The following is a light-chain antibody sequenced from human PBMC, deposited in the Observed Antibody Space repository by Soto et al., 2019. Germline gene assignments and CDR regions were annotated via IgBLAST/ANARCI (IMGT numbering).Light chain of an antibody. V-gene: IGKV3-15*01. J-gene: IGKJ1*01. CDR3: QQYNNWPRT. Sequence: EIVMTQSPATLSVSPGERATLSCRASQSVSNNLAWYQQKPGQAPRLLIYGASTRATGIPARFSGSGSGTEFTLTISSLQSEDFALYYCQQYNNWPRTFGKGNKVDIK. CDR2: GAS. CDR1: QSVSNN.